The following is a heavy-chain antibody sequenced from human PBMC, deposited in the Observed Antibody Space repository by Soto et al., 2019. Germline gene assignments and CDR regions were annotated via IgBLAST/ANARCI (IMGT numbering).Heavy chain of an antibody. V-gene: IGHV4-59*01. D-gene: IGHD3-16*01. Sequence: SETLSLTCTVSGGSISSYYWSCIRQPPGKGLEWIGYIYYSGSTNYNPSLKSRVTISVDTSKNQFSLKLSSVTAADTAVYYCAREVNLGWFDPWGQGTXVPVSS. CDR1: GGSISSYY. CDR3: AREVNLGWFDP. J-gene: IGHJ5*02. CDR2: IYYSGST.